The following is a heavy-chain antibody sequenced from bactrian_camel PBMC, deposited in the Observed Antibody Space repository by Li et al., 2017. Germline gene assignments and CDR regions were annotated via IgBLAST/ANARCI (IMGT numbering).Heavy chain of an antibody. Sequence: HVQLVESGGGSVQAGGSLRLSCAYTVPALVYVRLCMGWFRQAPGKECEVVAGFGSGGTETYADSVKGRFAISEDKDKNVLYLQMNSLQPEDTAMYYCAARQPCRVWLCYEDPGEYNIWGQGTQVTVS. CDR1: ALVYVRLC. V-gene: IGHV3S55*01. D-gene: IGHD1*01. CDR2: FGSGGTE. CDR3: AARQPCRVWLCYEDPGEYNI. J-gene: IGHJ4*01.